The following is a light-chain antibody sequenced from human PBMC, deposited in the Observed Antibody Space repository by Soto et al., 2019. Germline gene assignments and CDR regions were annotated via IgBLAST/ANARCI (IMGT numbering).Light chain of an antibody. V-gene: IGLV2-23*02. Sequence: QSALTQPASVSGSPGQSITISCTGTSSDVGSHNLVSWNEQHPGQAPKLMIYEVSKRPLGVSTRFYAPKSGNTAFLTISGLQAEDEADYFCCSYGGSRAVFGGGTQLTVL. CDR3: CSYGGSRAV. J-gene: IGLJ7*01. CDR2: EVS. CDR1: SSDVGSHNL.